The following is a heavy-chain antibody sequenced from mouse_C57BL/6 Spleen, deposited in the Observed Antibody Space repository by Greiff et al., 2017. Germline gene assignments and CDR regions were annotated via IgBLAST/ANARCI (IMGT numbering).Heavy chain of an antibody. CDR3: APNCYYAMDY. CDR1: GYAFSSSW. Sequence: VQLQQSGPELVKPGASVKISCKASGYAFSSSWMNWVKQRPGKGLEWIGRIYPGDGDTNYNGKFKGKATLTADKSSSTAYMQLSSLTSEDSAVYFCAPNCYYAMDYWGQGTSVTVSS. D-gene: IGHD4-1*01. CDR2: IYPGDGDT. J-gene: IGHJ4*01. V-gene: IGHV1-82*01.